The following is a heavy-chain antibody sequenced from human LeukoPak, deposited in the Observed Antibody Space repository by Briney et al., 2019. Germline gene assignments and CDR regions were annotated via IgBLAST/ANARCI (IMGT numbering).Heavy chain of an antibody. Sequence: GGSLRLSCAASGFTFNNYAVHWVRQAPGKGLEWVAVISYHASNKYYADSVKGRFTISRDNSKSTVYLQMNSLRAEDTAVYYCARDRGNSYNGGIDYWGRGALVTVSS. CDR2: ISYHASNK. V-gene: IGHV3-30-3*01. CDR1: GFTFNNYA. CDR3: ARDRGNSYNGGIDY. D-gene: IGHD1-1*01. J-gene: IGHJ4*02.